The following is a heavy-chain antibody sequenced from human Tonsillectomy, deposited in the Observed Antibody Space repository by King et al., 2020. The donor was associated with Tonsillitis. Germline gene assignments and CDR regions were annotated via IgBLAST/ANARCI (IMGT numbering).Heavy chain of an antibody. V-gene: IGHV3-7*01. Sequence: VQLVESGGGLVQPGGSLRLSCAASGFTFSNYWMSWVRQAPGKGLEWVANIKQDGSEKYYVDSVKGRFTISRDNAKNSLFLQINSLRVEDTAVHYCARASSYYYDTSGYYPDFDYWGQGTLVTVSS. CDR2: IKQDGSEK. J-gene: IGHJ4*02. CDR3: ARASSYYYDTSGYYPDFDY. D-gene: IGHD3-22*01. CDR1: GFTFSNYW.